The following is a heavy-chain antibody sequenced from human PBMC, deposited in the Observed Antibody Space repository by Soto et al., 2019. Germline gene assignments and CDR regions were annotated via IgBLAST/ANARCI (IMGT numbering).Heavy chain of an antibody. V-gene: IGHV3-74*01. J-gene: IGHJ4*02. D-gene: IGHD2-8*01. CDR1: GFTFSSYW. CDR3: AKRTCMSGNYYYDY. CDR2: INSDGSSI. Sequence: GGSLRLSCAASGFTFSSYWMHWVRQAPGKGLVWVSRINSDGSSISYADSVKGRFTISRDNAKNTLYLQMSSLRAEDTAVYYCAKRTCMSGNYYYDYWGQGTLVTVSS.